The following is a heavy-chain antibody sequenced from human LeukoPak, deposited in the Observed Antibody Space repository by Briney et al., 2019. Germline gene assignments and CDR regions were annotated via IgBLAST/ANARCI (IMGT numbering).Heavy chain of an antibody. CDR2: IFTGGAA. CDR1: GFPVYTNS. Sequence: GGSLRLSCAVSGFPVYTNSMSWVRQIPGKGLGGVSVIFTGGAAHYADSVKGRFTISRDNSKNTLYLEMNSLRAEDAAVYFCARSPAFYDGAVVKYYFDYWGQGTLVTVSS. CDR3: ARSPAFYDGAVVKYYFDY. J-gene: IGHJ4*02. V-gene: IGHV3-53*01. D-gene: IGHD6-19*01.